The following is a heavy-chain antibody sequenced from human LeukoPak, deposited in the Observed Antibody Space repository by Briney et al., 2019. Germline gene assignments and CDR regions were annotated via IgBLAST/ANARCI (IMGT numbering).Heavy chain of an antibody. CDR3: ARDGDGSGSSYYYYMDV. Sequence: ASVKVSCKASGYTFTSYYMHWVRQAPGQGLEWMGIINPSGGSTSYAQKFQGRVTMTRDTSTSTVYMELSSLRSEDTAVYYCARDGDGSGSSYYYYMDVWGKGTTVTISS. V-gene: IGHV1-46*01. CDR2: INPSGGST. J-gene: IGHJ6*03. CDR1: GYTFTSYY. D-gene: IGHD3-10*01.